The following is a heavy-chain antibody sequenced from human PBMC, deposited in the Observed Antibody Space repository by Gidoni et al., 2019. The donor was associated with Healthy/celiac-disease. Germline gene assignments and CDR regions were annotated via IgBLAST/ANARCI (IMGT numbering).Heavy chain of an antibody. CDR2: IYHSGST. CDR1: GYSISSGYY. V-gene: IGHV4-38-2*01. Sequence: QVQLQESGPGLVKPSETLSLTCAVSGYSISSGYYWGWIRQPPWKGLEWIGSIYHSGSTYYNPSLMSRVTISVDTSKTQFSLMLSSVTAADPAVYYCARHRINYYYGMDVWGQGTTVTVSS. J-gene: IGHJ6*02. D-gene: IGHD3-16*01. CDR3: ARHRINYYYGMDV.